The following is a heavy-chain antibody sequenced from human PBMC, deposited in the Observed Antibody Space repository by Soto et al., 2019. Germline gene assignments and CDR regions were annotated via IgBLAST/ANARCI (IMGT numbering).Heavy chain of an antibody. CDR1: GYTFTSYG. J-gene: IGHJ6*02. CDR2: ISAYNGNT. D-gene: IGHD3-3*01. CDR3: ARVNDFWTYYYYGMDV. Sequence: ASVKVSCKASGYTFTSYGISWVRQAPGQGLECMGWISAYNGNTNYAQKLQGRVTMTTDTSTSTAYIELRSLRSDDTAVYYCARVNDFWTYYYYGMDVWGRGTTVTVSS. V-gene: IGHV1-18*04.